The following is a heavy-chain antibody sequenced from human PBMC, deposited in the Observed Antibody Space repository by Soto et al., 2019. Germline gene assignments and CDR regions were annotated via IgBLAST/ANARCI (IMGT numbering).Heavy chain of an antibody. CDR3: ARGDGDYNDGNGYLGRH. CDR1: GFTFSSYW. CDR2: IKSDGSGT. V-gene: IGHV3-74*01. Sequence: EVQLVESGGGLVQPGGSLRLSCAASGFTFSSYWMHWVRQAPGKGLVWVSRIKSDGSGTYYADSVKGRLTISRDNAKNTLYLQMNSLRAEDTAVYYCARGDGDYNDGNGYLGRHWGQGTLVTVSP. D-gene: IGHD5-18*01. J-gene: IGHJ4*02.